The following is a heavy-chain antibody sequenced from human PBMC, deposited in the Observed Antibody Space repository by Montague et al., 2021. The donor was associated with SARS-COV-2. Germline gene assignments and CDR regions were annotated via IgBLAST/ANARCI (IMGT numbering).Heavy chain of an antibody. CDR3: ARVKGITMIVVVIGAFDI. J-gene: IGHJ3*02. Sequence: TLSLTCTVSGGSISSGGYYWSWIRQHPGKGLEWIGYIYYSGSTYYNPSLKSRVTISVDTSKNQFSLKLSSVTAADTAVYYCARVKGITMIVVVIGAFDIWGQRTMVTVSS. CDR1: GGSISSGGYY. V-gene: IGHV4-31*03. D-gene: IGHD3-22*01. CDR2: IYYSGST.